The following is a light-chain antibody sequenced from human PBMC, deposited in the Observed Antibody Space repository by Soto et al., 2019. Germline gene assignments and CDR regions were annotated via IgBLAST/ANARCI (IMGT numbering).Light chain of an antibody. CDR3: ASWDDSLDGVV. CDR1: HSNIGTKA. Sequence: QSVLTQPPSASGTPGQRVTISCSASHSNIGTKAVKWVQQVPGAAPKSLIYKTDQRPSGVPDRFSGSKSGTSASLAISGLQPEDEADYYCASWDDSLDGVVFGGGTKLTVL. V-gene: IGLV1-44*01. CDR2: KTD. J-gene: IGLJ3*02.